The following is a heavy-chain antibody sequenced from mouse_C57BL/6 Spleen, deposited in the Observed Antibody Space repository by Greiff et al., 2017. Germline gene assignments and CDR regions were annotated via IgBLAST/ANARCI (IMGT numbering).Heavy chain of an antibody. D-gene: IGHD2-4*01. J-gene: IGHJ3*01. V-gene: IGHV1-81*01. CDR3: ASAKIDYDYDGFAY. CDR2: IYPRSGNT. CDR1: GYTFTSYG. Sequence: VQLQQSGAELARPGASVKLSCKASGYTFTSYGISWVKQRTGQGLEWIGEIYPRSGNTYYNEKFKGKATLTADKSSSTAYIELRSLTSEDAAVYFCASAKIDYDYDGFAYGGQGQGATVTA.